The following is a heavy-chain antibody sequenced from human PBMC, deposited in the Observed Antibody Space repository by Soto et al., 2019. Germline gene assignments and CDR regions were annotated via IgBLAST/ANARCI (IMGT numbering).Heavy chain of an antibody. V-gene: IGHV1-69*13. CDR2: IIPIFGTA. CDR1: GGTFSSYA. D-gene: IGHD6-13*01. Sequence: ASVKVSCKASGGTFSSYAISWVRQAPGQGLEWMGGIIPIFGTANYAQKFQGRVTITADESTSTAYMELSSLRSEDTAVYYCARVKSERRSSSSRKGGFDYWGQGTLVTVSS. CDR3: ARVKSERRSSSSRKGGFDY. J-gene: IGHJ4*02.